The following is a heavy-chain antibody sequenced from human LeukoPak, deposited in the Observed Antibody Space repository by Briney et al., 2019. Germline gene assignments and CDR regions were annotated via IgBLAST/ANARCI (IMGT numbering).Heavy chain of an antibody. CDR3: ARGTDAYKIGNI. D-gene: IGHD5-24*01. J-gene: IGHJ4*02. CDR2: IHPTEGG. CDR1: GGSFSGYY. Sequence: SETLSLTCAVFGGSFSGYYLTWIRQSPGKGLEWVGEIHPTEGGHYNPSLESRVTMSVDTSETQFSLRMNSVTAADTAVYFCARGTDAYKIGNIWGQGSLVTVSS. V-gene: IGHV4-34*01.